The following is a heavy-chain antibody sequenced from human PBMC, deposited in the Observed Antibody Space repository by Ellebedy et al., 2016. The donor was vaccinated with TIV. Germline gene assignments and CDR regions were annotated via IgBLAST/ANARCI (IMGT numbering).Heavy chain of an antibody. CDR1: GASIRNNDFY. V-gene: IGHV4-39*01. CDR3: ARIGGQMRGTSWFSP. CDR2: IYHTGDT. J-gene: IGHJ5*02. D-gene: IGHD3-16*01. Sequence: SETLSLTXTVSGASIRNNDFYWGWVRQPPGKALEWIAIIYHTGDTSSNPSLESRVSMSVDTSKNQFSVRLRSVTAADTAVYYCARIGGQMRGTSWFSPWGQGLRVTVSS.